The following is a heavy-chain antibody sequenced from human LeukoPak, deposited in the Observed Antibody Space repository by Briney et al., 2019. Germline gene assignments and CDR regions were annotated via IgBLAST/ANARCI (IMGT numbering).Heavy chain of an antibody. CDR2: IRGSGDRT. D-gene: IGHD6-13*01. CDR3: ARDLPEGSSSWTLDY. CDR1: GFTFSSYA. Sequence: GGSLRLSCAASGFTFSSYAMSWVRQAPGKGLEWVSAIRGSGDRTHYADSVKGRFTISRDNAKNSLYLQMNSLRAEDTAVYYCARDLPEGSSSWTLDYWGQGTLVTVSS. J-gene: IGHJ4*02. V-gene: IGHV3-23*01.